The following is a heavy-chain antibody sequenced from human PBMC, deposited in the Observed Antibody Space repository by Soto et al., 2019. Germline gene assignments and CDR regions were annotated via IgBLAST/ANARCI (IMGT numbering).Heavy chain of an antibody. Sequence: QVQLVESGGGVVQPGRSLRLSCAAYGFTFSSYAMHWVRRAPGKGLECMAVMSYDGSNTYYADSVKGRFTISRDNSKNTLYLQMNSLRPEDTALYYCARDGGAYWGQGTLVIVSS. D-gene: IGHD3-16*01. CDR3: ARDGGAY. V-gene: IGHV3-30-3*01. CDR1: GFTFSSYA. J-gene: IGHJ4*02. CDR2: MSYDGSNT.